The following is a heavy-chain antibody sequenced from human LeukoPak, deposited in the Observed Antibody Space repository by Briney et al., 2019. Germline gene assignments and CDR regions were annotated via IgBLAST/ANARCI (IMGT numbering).Heavy chain of an antibody. CDR2: IGVSGTGT. D-gene: IGHD2-2*02. J-gene: IGHJ4*02. Sequence: PGGSLRLSCAASGFTLSSYAMSWVRQAPGKGLEWVSAIGVSGTGTYYADSVKGRFTISRDNSKSTLFLQMNSLRAEDTAVYYCAAYNCSSTKCYTGGLDHWGQETLLTVSS. V-gene: IGHV3-23*01. CDR3: AAYNCSSTKCYTGGLDH. CDR1: GFTLSSYA.